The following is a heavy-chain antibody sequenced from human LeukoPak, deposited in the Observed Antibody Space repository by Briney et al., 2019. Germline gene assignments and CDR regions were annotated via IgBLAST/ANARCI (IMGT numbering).Heavy chain of an antibody. CDR3: ARDGRSDSAMVGGSDY. D-gene: IGHD5-18*01. Sequence: GGSLRLSCAASGFTFSSYSMNWVRQAPGKGLEWVSSISSSSSYIYYADSVKGRFTISRDNAKNSLYLQMNSLRAEDTAVYYCARDGRSDSAMVGGSDYWGQGTLVTVSS. CDR1: GFTFSSYS. J-gene: IGHJ4*02. V-gene: IGHV3-21*01. CDR2: ISSSSSYI.